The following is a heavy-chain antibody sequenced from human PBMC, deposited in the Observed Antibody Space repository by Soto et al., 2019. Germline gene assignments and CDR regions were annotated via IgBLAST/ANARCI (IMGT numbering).Heavy chain of an antibody. Sequence: QVQLVQSGTEVKKPGASVKVSCKASGYTFTAYYMHWVRRAPGQEREWMGGINPDSGGTNYAQQFQGRVTMTTAMSINTAYMELTSLKADDTAVYYCARDNWGSDYYESRARGHWGQGSLVTVSS. J-gene: IGHJ4*02. CDR3: ARDNWGSDYYESRARGH. V-gene: IGHV1-2*02. CDR2: INPDSGGT. D-gene: IGHD3-22*01. CDR1: GYTFTAYY.